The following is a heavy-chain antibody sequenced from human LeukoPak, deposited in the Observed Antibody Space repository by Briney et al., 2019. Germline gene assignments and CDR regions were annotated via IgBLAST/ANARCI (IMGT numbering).Heavy chain of an antibody. CDR3: ARGPGRSSFDY. Sequence: GGSLRLSCAASGFTFSSYSMNWVRQAPGKGLAWVSSISSSSSYKYYGDSVKGRFTISRDNAKNSLYLQMNRLRAEDTAVYYCARGPGRSSFDYWGQGALVTVSS. D-gene: IGHD6-13*01. CDR1: GFTFSSYS. V-gene: IGHV3-21*01. J-gene: IGHJ4*02. CDR2: ISSSSSYK.